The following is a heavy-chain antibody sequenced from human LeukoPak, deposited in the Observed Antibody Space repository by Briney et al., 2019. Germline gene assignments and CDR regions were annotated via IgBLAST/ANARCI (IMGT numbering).Heavy chain of an antibody. Sequence: GGSLRLSCAASGFTFSSHSMNWVRQAPGKGLEWASSISSSSYIYYADSVKGRFTISRDNAKNSLYLQMNSLRAEDTAVYYCAKSGSYSAFDIWGQGTMVTVSS. CDR3: AKSGSYSAFDI. CDR1: GFTFSSHS. V-gene: IGHV3-21*01. CDR2: ISSSSYI. J-gene: IGHJ3*02. D-gene: IGHD1-26*01.